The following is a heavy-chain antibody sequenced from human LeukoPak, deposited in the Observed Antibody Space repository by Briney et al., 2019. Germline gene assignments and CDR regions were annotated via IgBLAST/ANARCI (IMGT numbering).Heavy chain of an antibody. CDR3: TTAPSYADY. V-gene: IGHV3-15*01. CDR1: GLTVSNAW. D-gene: IGHD3-10*01. CDR2: IKSKTDGGTT. J-gene: IGHJ4*02. Sequence: PGGSLRLSCVASGLTVSNAWMSWVRQAPGKGLEWIGRIKSKTDGGTTDYAAPVKGRFTISRDASKNTLYLQMNSLKTDDTAVYYCTTAPSYADYWGQGTLVTVSS.